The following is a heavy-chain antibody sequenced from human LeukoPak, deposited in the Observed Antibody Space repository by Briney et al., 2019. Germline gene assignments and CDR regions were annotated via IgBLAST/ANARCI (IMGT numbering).Heavy chain of an antibody. CDR2: IYYSGNT. Sequence: TETLSLTCTVSGSSISSYYWSWIRQPPGKGLEWIGYIYYSGNTNYNPSLKSRVTISVDTSKNQFSLKLSSVTAADTAVYYCARAPVPTYYYDSSRYYRAFDIWGQGTVVTVSS. V-gene: IGHV4-59*08. CDR3: ARAPVPTYYYDSSRYYRAFDI. D-gene: IGHD3-22*01. J-gene: IGHJ3*02. CDR1: GSSISSYY.